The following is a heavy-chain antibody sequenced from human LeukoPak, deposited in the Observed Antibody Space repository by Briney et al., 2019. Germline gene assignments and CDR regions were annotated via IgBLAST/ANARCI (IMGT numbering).Heavy chain of an antibody. Sequence: PGGSLRLSCAASGFTVTSNYMSWVRQAPGKGLEWVSVTYGDGRIHYADFVKGRFTISRDDSKSTLYLQMNSLRAEDTAVYYCARESGYSYGLAGFFDYWGQGTLVTVSS. CDR1: GFTVTSNY. J-gene: IGHJ4*02. D-gene: IGHD5-18*01. V-gene: IGHV3-53*01. CDR3: ARESGYSYGLAGFFDY. CDR2: TYGDGRI.